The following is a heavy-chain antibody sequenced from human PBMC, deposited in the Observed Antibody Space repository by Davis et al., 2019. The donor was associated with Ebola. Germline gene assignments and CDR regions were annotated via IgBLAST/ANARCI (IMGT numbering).Heavy chain of an antibody. Sequence: GESLKISCQGPGYSFSHSWILWVRQVLGKGLEWMGRVDPSDSYTNYSPSFQGHVTISADKSINTAYLQWNSLKASDTAIYYWVRREYWTSSRCRPGYVDVWGKGTTVTVSS. CDR2: VDPSDSYT. V-gene: IGHV5-10-1*01. D-gene: IGHD2/OR15-2a*01. J-gene: IGHJ6*04. CDR3: VRREYWTSSRCRPGYVDV. CDR1: GYSFSHSW.